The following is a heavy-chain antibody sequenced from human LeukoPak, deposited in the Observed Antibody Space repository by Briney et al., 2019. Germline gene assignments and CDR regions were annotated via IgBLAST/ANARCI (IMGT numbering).Heavy chain of an antibody. CDR1: GFTFSSHS. CDR3: ARAQTLFWEFDGFDI. D-gene: IGHD3-3*01. V-gene: IGHV3-69-1*01. J-gene: IGHJ3*02. Sequence: GGSLRLSCAASGFTFSSHSINWVRQAPGKGLEWIATMTVTNKIYYADSVKGRFTISRGNAESSVYLQMNSLRDEDTAVYSCARAQTLFWEFDGFDIWGRGTKVTVSS. CDR2: MTVTNKI.